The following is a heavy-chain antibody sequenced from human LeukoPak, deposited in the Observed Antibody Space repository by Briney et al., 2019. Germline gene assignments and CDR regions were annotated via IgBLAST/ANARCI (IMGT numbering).Heavy chain of an antibody. D-gene: IGHD4-11*01. CDR2: ISYDGSNK. V-gene: IGHV3-30-3*01. J-gene: IGHJ4*02. CDR3: ARDSDYHLDY. CDR1: GFTFSSYA. Sequence: GGSLRLSCAASGFTFSSYAMRWVRQAPGKGLEWVAVISYDGSNKYYADSVKGRFTISRDNSKNTLYLQMNSLRAEDTAVYYCARDSDYHLDYWGQGTLVTVSS.